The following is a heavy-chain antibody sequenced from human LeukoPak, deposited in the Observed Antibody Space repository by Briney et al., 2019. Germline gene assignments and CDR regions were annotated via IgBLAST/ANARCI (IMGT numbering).Heavy chain of an antibody. Sequence: GGSLRLSCVASGFTFSSYGVHWVRQAPGKGLEWVAFIRYDGSNEYVDSVKGRFTISRDNSKNTLYLQMNSLKPEDTAVYFCANLARPLDYWGQGALVTVSS. CDR2: IRYDGSNE. D-gene: IGHD6-6*01. CDR1: GFTFSSYG. CDR3: ANLARPLDY. J-gene: IGHJ4*02. V-gene: IGHV3-30*02.